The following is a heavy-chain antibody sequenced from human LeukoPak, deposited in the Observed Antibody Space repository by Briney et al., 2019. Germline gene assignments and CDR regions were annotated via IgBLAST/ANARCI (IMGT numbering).Heavy chain of an antibody. Sequence: GGSLRLSCAASGFAFSTYTMSWVRQAPGKGLEWVSSITSGGDYIYYADSVKGRFTTSRDNAKNSLSPQLNSLRVEDTAVYYCARGHYDVLAASYKWTPDYWGQGTLVTVSS. J-gene: IGHJ4*02. CDR2: ITSGGDYI. V-gene: IGHV3-21*01. D-gene: IGHD3-9*01. CDR3: ARGHYDVLAASYKWTPDY. CDR1: GFAFSTYT.